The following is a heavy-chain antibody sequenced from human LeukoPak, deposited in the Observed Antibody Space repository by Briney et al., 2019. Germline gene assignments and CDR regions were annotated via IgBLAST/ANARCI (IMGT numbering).Heavy chain of an antibody. CDR1: GFTFSTYV. V-gene: IGHV3-64D*09. Sequence: GGSLRLSCSASGFTFSTYVMHWVRQASGKGLEYVSAISSDGGGTYYADSVKGRFTISRDNSKNTLYLQMSSLRAEDTAVYYCARGVTAGDYWGQGTLVTVSS. CDR3: ARGVTAGDY. D-gene: IGHD2-21*02. J-gene: IGHJ4*02. CDR2: ISSDGGGT.